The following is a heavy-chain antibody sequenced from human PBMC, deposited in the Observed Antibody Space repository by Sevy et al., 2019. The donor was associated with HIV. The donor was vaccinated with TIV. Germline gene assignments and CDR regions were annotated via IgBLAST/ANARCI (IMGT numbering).Heavy chain of an antibody. CDR3: AREDYGGNSGAFDI. J-gene: IGHJ3*02. V-gene: IGHV4-59*01. Sequence: ETLSLTCSVSGGSISSYFWSWIRQPPGKGLEWIGYIYYSGSTNYNPSLKSRVTISVDTSKNQFSLKLSSVTAADTAVYYCAREDYGGNSGAFDIWGQGTMVTVSS. CDR1: GGSISSYF. D-gene: IGHD4-17*01. CDR2: IYYSGST.